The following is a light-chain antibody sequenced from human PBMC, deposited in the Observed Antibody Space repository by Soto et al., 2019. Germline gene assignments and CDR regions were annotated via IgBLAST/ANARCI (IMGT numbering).Light chain of an antibody. J-gene: IGKJ3*01. V-gene: IGKV1-9*01. CDR3: QKIKSYPLST. CDR1: QGISSY. CDR2: GAS. Sequence: DIQLTQSPSFLSASVGDRVTLTCRASQGISSYLAWYQQKPGKAPKLLIYGASILQSGVPSRFSVSGSGTEFSLTISSLQPEDFATYYCQKIKSYPLSTFGPGAKVDIK.